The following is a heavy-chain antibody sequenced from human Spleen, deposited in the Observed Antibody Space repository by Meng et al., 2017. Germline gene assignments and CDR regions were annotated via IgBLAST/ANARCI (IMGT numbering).Heavy chain of an antibody. Sequence: EVHLLESGGGLVEPGGYLRLSCAASAFTFSSYAMNWFRQAPGKGLEWVGHIKSKTDGGTTDYAAPVEGRFTISRNDSKNTVYLQMNSLRADDTAVYYCARTRGVSAIVPEYWGQGTLVTVSS. CDR1: AFTFSSYA. D-gene: IGHD2-21*01. CDR2: IKSKTDGGTT. CDR3: ARTRGVSAIVPEY. J-gene: IGHJ4*02. V-gene: IGHV3-15*01.